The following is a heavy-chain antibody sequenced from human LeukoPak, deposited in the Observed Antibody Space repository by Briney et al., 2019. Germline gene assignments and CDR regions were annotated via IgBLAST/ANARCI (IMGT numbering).Heavy chain of an antibody. CDR2: IYSGDSDT. V-gene: IGHV5-51*01. D-gene: IGHD6-13*01. J-gene: IGHJ6*02. Sequence: GESLKFFCNGSGYSFTSYWIGWVRQMPRKGLEWKGIIYSGDSDTRYNPSFQGRVTISVDKSMSTAYLKWSSLEASDTAMYYCARHGLSIAAAGKVSWRVYYYYGMDVWGQGTTVTVSS. CDR1: GYSFTSYW. CDR3: ARHGLSIAAAGKVSWRVYYYYGMDV.